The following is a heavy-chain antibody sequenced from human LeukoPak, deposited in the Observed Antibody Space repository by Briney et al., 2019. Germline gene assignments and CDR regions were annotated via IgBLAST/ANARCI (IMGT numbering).Heavy chain of an antibody. D-gene: IGHD2-2*01. Sequence: GASVKVSCKASGYTFSSYGIKWVRQAPGQGLEWMGWISAYNGNTNYAQHLQGRVTMTTDTSTSTAYMELRSLRSDDTAVYYCASGSSQPSNSCINYYYCYGMDVWGQGTTVTVSS. CDR1: GYTFSSYG. J-gene: IGHJ6*02. V-gene: IGHV1-18*01. CDR2: ISAYNGNT. CDR3: ASGSSQPSNSCINYYYCYGMDV.